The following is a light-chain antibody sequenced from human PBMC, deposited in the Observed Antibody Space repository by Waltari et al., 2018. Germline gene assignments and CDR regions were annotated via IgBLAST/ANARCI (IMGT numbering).Light chain of an antibody. J-gene: IGLJ2*01. CDR1: RVAVGNYDF. CDR2: GVK. Sequence: QSALTQPASVSGSTGQSITIPCTGRRVAVGNYDFVPWYQQYPGKAPKVIIYGVKKRPSGVSDRFSGSKSGNTASLTISGLQPEDEADYHCCSYATRNTPVAFGGGTKVTLL. CDR3: CSYATRNTPVA. V-gene: IGLV2-23*02.